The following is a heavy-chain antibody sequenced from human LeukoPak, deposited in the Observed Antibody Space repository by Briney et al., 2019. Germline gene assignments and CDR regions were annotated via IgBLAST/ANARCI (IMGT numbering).Heavy chain of an antibody. Sequence: ASETLSLTCTVSGGSIRSYYWSWIRQPPGKGLEWIGYMYSSGITNYNPSLKSRITISVDTSKNQFSLKPSSVTAADTAVYYCARLDDGRDYGMDVWGQGTTVTVSS. J-gene: IGHJ6*02. D-gene: IGHD1-1*01. V-gene: IGHV4-59*08. CDR1: GGSIRSYY. CDR3: ARLDDGRDYGMDV. CDR2: MYSSGIT.